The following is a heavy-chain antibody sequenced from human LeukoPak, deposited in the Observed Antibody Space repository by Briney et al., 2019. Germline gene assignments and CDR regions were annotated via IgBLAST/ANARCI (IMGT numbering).Heavy chain of an antibody. Sequence: SETLSLTCAVYGGSFSGYYWSWIRQPPGKGLEWIGEINHSGSTNYNPSLKSRVTISVDTSKNQFSLKLTSVTAADTAMYYCARRDGDSYYYGSGALDYWGQGTLVTVSS. J-gene: IGHJ4*02. CDR2: INHSGST. V-gene: IGHV4-34*01. CDR1: GGSFSGYY. D-gene: IGHD3-10*01. CDR3: ARRDGDSYYYGSGALDY.